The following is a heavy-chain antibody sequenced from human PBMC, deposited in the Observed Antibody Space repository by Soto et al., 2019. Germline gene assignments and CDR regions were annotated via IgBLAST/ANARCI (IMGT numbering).Heavy chain of an antibody. CDR1: GDSISSSIW. D-gene: IGHD3-10*01. CDR3: ARRGDGSGSLDY. V-gene: IGHV4-4*03. J-gene: IGHJ4*02. CDR2: IYHSGTT. Sequence: QVQLQESGPGLVKPPGTLSLTCAVSGDSISSSIWWSWVRLPPGKGLEWIVEIYHSGTTNYNPSLKSRVTISVDKSKNQFSLKMSSLTAADTAVYYCARRGDGSGSLDYWGQGTLVTVFS.